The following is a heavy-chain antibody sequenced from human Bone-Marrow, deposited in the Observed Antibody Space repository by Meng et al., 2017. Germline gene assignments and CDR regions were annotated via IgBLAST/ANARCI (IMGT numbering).Heavy chain of an antibody. Sequence: QITLKESGPTLVKPTQTLTLTCTFSGLSLSTSGVSVGWIRQPPGEALEWLALIYWDDDKRYSPSLKSRLAITKDTSKNQVVLTMTNMDPVDTATYYCAHSRRGLWDPVSWGQGTLVTVSS. J-gene: IGHJ4*02. V-gene: IGHV2-5*02. CDR2: IYWDDDK. D-gene: IGHD1-26*01. CDR3: AHSRRGLWDPVS. CDR1: GLSLSTSGVS.